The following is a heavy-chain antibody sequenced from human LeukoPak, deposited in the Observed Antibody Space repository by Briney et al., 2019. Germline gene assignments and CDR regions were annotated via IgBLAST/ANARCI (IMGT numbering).Heavy chain of an antibody. J-gene: IGHJ4*02. Sequence: GGSLRLSCAASGFTFSDYYMSWIRQAPGKGLEWVSYISSSGSTIYYADSVKGRFTISRDNSKNTLYLQMNNLRDEDTAVYYCAKDPPCSGGTCYGYFESWGQGTLVTVSS. V-gene: IGHV3-11*01. CDR2: ISSSGSTI. CDR3: AKDPPCSGGTCYGYFES. CDR1: GFTFSDYY. D-gene: IGHD2-15*01.